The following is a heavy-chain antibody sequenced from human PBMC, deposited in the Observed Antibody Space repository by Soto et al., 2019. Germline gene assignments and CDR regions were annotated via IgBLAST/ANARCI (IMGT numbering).Heavy chain of an antibody. Sequence: GGSLRLSCAASGFTFSSYGMRWVRQAPGKGLEWVAVIWYDGSNKYYADSVKGRFTISRDNSKNTLYLQMNSLRAEDTAVYYCARPTRTYSSGWYDAFDIWGQGTMVTVSS. CDR3: ARPTRTYSSGWYDAFDI. D-gene: IGHD6-19*01. CDR1: GFTFSSYG. V-gene: IGHV3-33*08. CDR2: IWYDGSNK. J-gene: IGHJ3*02.